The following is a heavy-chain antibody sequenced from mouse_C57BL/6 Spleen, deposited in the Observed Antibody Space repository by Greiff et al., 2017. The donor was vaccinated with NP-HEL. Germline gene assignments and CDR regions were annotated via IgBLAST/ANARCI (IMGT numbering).Heavy chain of an antibody. V-gene: IGHV1-75*01. CDR1: GYTFTDYY. J-gene: IGHJ4*01. CDR2: IFPGSGST. Sequence: QVQLQQSGPELVKPGASVKISCKASGYTFTDYYINWVKQRPGQGLEWIGWIFPGSGSTYYNEKFKGKATLTVDKSSSTAYMLLSSLTSEDSAVYVCARNGRYGSSPYAMDYWGQGTSVTVSS. CDR3: ARNGRYGSSPYAMDY. D-gene: IGHD1-1*01.